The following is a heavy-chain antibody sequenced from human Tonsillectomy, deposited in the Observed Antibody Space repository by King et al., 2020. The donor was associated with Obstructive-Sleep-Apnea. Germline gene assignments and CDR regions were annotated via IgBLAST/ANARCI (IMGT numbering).Heavy chain of an antibody. D-gene: IGHD5-24*01. J-gene: IGHJ4*02. V-gene: IGHV4-59*01. CDR3: ARDRVGRDGYNRFDC. CDR2: ISFSGSP. CDR1: GGSINSYY. Sequence: VQLQESGPGLVKPSETLSLTCTVSGGSINSYYWSWIRQTPGKGLELIGYISFSGSPNYNPSLKSRVTISVDTSKNPFSLKRSSVTAADTAVYYCARDRVGRDGYNRFDCWGQGTLVTVSS.